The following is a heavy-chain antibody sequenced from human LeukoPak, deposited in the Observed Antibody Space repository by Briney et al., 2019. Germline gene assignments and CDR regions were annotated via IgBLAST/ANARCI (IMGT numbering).Heavy chain of an antibody. CDR3: AKMQGYFDY. CDR1: GLTFSSYG. CDR2: ITGDGTTT. Sequence: GGSLRLSCEASGLTFSSYGMSWVRQAPGKGLQWISAITGDGTTTYYADSVKGRFTISRDNSKNMLYLQMSSLRAEDTAVYYCAKMQGYFDYWGQGTLVPVSS. V-gene: IGHV3-23*01. J-gene: IGHJ4*02.